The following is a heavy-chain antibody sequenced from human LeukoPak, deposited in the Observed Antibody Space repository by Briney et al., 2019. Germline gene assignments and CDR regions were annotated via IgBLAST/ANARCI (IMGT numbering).Heavy chain of an antibody. CDR1: GFSFSDYW. D-gene: IGHD4-23*01. CDR2: IDQGGNT. V-gene: IGHV3-23*01. J-gene: IGHJ4*02. Sequence: GGSLRLSCAASGFSFSDYWMSWVRQTPGKGLEWVSTIDQGGNTYDADSGKGRFTISRDTSKNTLYLQMNGLRAEDTAVYYCATRAVTRVFDYWGQGTLVTVSS. CDR3: ATRAVTRVFDY.